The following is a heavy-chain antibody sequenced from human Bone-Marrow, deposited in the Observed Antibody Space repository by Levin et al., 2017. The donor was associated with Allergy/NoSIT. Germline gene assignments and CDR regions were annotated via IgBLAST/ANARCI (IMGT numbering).Heavy chain of an antibody. CDR2: LGYDGSGE. J-gene: IGHJ3*01. CDR3: VRPHCSYESCHWNDAFDV. CDR1: GFRFSNFA. Sequence: PGGSLRLSCEASGFRFSNFALHWVRQAPGKGLEWVAALGYDGSGEYYADSVKGRFTISRDNSRNKVSLQLNSLRTADTAMYYCVRPHCSYESCHWNDAFDVWGQGTTVTVSS. D-gene: IGHD3-16*01. V-gene: IGHV3-30-3*01.